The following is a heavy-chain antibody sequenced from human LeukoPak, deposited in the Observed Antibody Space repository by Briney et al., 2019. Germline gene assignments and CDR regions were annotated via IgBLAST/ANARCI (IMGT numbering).Heavy chain of an antibody. Sequence: ASVKVSCKASGYTFTGYYMHWVRQAPGQGLEWMGWINPNSGGTNYAQKFQGRVTMTRDTSISTAYMELSRLRSDDTAVYYCAKAAVVVPAVIDHYYYYYYMDVWGKGTTVTVSS. J-gene: IGHJ6*03. V-gene: IGHV1-2*02. CDR1: GYTFTGYY. CDR2: INPNSGGT. D-gene: IGHD2-2*01. CDR3: AKAAVVVPAVIDHYYYYYYMDV.